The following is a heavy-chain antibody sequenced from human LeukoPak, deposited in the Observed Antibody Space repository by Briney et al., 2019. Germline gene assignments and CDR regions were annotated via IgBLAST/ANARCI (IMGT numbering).Heavy chain of an antibody. D-gene: IGHD3-3*01. CDR3: ARVLVRIGFDI. J-gene: IGHJ3*02. CDR2: ISSSSSYI. CDR1: GFTFSSCS. Sequence: GGSLRLSCAASGFTFSSCSMNWVRQAPGKGLEWVSSISSSSSYIYYADSVKGRFTISRDNAKNSLYLQMNSLRAEDTAVYYCARVLVRIGFDIWGQGTMVTVSS. V-gene: IGHV3-21*01.